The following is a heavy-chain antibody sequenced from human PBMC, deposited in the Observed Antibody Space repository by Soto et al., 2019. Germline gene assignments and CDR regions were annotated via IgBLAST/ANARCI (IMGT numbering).Heavy chain of an antibody. Sequence: GGSLRLSCAASGFTFSSYGMHWVRQAPGKGLEWVAVISYDGSNKYYADSVKGRFTISRDNSKNTLYLQMNSLRAEDTAVYYCAKRSPTTVTTSDYWGQGTLVTVSS. CDR3: AKRSPTTVTTSDY. J-gene: IGHJ4*02. D-gene: IGHD4-17*01. V-gene: IGHV3-30*18. CDR1: GFTFSSYG. CDR2: ISYDGSNK.